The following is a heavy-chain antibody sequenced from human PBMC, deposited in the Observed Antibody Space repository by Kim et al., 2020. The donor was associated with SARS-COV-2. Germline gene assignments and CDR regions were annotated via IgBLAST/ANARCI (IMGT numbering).Heavy chain of an antibody. J-gene: IGHJ4*02. D-gene: IGHD3-22*01. CDR3: ATTGDSSGQEDY. Sequence: TYSPSVQGHVTISADKSISTAYLQWSSLKASDTAMYYCATTGDSSGQEDYWGQGTLVTVSS. V-gene: IGHV5-10-1*01.